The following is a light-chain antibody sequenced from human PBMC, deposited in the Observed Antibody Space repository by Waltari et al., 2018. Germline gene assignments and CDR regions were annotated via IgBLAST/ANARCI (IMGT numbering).Light chain of an antibody. Sequence: DIVMTQYPDSFAVSLGQEASITCKSSPSILSDSNNKNFLAWYQQKVGQPPKLLMYWASTRESGVPDRFRGSGSATDFTLTISSLQAEDVAVYYCHQYDSNPQTFGQGTKVEIK. CDR1: PSILSDSNNKNF. V-gene: IGKV4-1*01. J-gene: IGKJ1*01. CDR2: WAS. CDR3: HQYDSNPQT.